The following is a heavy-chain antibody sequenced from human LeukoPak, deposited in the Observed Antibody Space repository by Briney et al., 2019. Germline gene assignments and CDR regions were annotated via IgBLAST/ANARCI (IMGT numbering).Heavy chain of an antibody. CDR1: GYTFTGYY. D-gene: IGHD7-27*01. J-gene: IGHJ3*02. CDR2: INPDSGGT. V-gene: IGHV1-2*02. CDR3: ARDLGSHDAFDI. Sequence: ASVKVSCKASGYTFTGYYMHWVRQAPGQGLEWIGWINPDSGGTNYAQKFQGRVTMTRDTSISTGYMELSRLRSDDTAVYYCARDLGSHDAFDIWGKGTMVTVSS.